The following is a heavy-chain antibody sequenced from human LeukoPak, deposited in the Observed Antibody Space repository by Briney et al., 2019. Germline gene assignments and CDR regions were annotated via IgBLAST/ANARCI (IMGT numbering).Heavy chain of an antibody. CDR3: ARERGYSYGYYYMDV. Sequence: GASVKVSCKASGYTFTSYDINWVRQATGQGLEWMGWMNPNSGNTGYAQKFQGRVTMTRNTSISTAYMELSSLRSEDTAVYYCARERGYSYGYYYMDVWGKGTTVTVSS. V-gene: IGHV1-8*01. J-gene: IGHJ6*03. CDR1: GYTFTSYD. CDR2: MNPNSGNT. D-gene: IGHD5-18*01.